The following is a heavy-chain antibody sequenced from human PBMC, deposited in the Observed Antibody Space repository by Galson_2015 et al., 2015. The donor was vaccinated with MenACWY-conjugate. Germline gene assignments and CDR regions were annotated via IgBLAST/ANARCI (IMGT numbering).Heavy chain of an antibody. CDR3: AKDSGGGATNY. D-gene: IGHD1-26*01. V-gene: IGHV3-23*01. CDR1: GFTFSSYA. J-gene: IGHJ4*02. Sequence: SLRLSCAASGFTFSSYAMSWVRQAPGTGLEWVSAISGSGGSTYYADSVKDRFTISRDNSKNTLYLQMNSLRAEDTAVYYCAKDSGGGATNYWGQGTLVTVSS. CDR2: ISGSGGST.